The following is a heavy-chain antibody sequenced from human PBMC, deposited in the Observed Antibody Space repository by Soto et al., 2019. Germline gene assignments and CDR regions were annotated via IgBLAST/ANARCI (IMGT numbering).Heavy chain of an antibody. CDR1: GGTFSSYA. CDR3: ARDQGYYGSGYMDV. J-gene: IGHJ6*03. D-gene: IGHD3-10*01. V-gene: IGHV1-69*13. CDR2: IIPIFGTA. Sequence: ASVKVSCKASGGTFSSYAISWVRQAPGQGLEWMGGIIPIFGTANYAQKFQGRVTITADESTSTAYMELSSLRSEDTAVYYCARDQGYYGSGYMDVWGQGTTVTVSS.